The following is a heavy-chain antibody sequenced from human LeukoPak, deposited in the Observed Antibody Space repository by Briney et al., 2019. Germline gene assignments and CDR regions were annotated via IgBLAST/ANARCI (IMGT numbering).Heavy chain of an antibody. J-gene: IGHJ6*02. V-gene: IGHV4-4*07. Sequence: SETLSLTCTVSGGSISSYYWSWVRQPAGKGLEWIGRIYTSGSTNYNPSLKSRVTMSVDTSKNQFSLKLSSVTAADTAVYYCARGTLGVAGTVYYYYGMDVWGQGTTVTVSS. CDR1: GGSISSYY. CDR2: IYTSGST. D-gene: IGHD6-19*01. CDR3: ARGTLGVAGTVYYYYGMDV.